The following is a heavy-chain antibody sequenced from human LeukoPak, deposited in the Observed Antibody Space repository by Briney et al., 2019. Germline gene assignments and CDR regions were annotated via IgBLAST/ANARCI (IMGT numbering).Heavy chain of an antibody. CDR2: IHYSGST. CDR1: GGAVSSGSYY. D-gene: IGHD4-17*01. V-gene: IGHV4-61*01. Sequence: SETLSLTCTVSGGAVSSGSYYWSWIRQPPGQGLEWIGCIHYSGSTKYNPSLKSRVTMSVDTSKNQFSLKVTSVTAADTAIYYCTRTNYGDYNWFDPWGQGTLVTVSS. J-gene: IGHJ5*02. CDR3: TRTNYGDYNWFDP.